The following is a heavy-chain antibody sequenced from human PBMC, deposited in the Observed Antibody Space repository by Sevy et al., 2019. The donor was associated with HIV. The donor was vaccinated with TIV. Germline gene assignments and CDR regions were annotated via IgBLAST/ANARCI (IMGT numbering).Heavy chain of an antibody. D-gene: IGHD4-17*01. CDR3: TSRRLFYGDYGVGWFDP. J-gene: IGHJ5*02. V-gene: IGHV3-15*01. CDR1: GFTFSYAW. Sequence: GGSLRLSCAASGFTFSYAWMSWVRQAPGKGLEWVGRIKRKTDGGTTDHAAPVKGRFTISRDDSKNTLYLQMNSLKTEDTAVYYCTSRRLFYGDYGVGWFDPWGQGTLVTVSS. CDR2: IKRKTDGGTT.